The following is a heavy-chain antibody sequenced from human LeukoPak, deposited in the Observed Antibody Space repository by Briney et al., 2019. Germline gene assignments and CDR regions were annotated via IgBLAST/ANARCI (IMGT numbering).Heavy chain of an antibody. CDR1: GFTFTSSA. CDR2: IVVDSGNT. CDR3: AADRRGYCDGDCFSA. D-gene: IGHD2-21*02. Sequence: SVKVSCNSSGFTFTSSAMQWVRHARGQRLEWIGCIVVDSGNTNYARKFQERVTITRDMSTSTAYMELRSLRSEDTAVYYCAADRRGYCDGDCFSAWGQGTLVTVSS. V-gene: IGHV1-58*02. J-gene: IGHJ5*02.